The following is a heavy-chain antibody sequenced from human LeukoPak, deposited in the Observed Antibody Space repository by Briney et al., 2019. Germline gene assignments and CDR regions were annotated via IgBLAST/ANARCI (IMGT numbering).Heavy chain of an antibody. CDR1: GFTFNKYW. V-gene: IGHV3-74*01. D-gene: IGHD6-13*01. CDR2: IHGDGSST. Sequence: GGSLRLSCAASGFTFNKYWMHWVRQVPGKGLVWVSRIHGDGSSTTFADSVKGRFTISRDNAKNTLHLQMNSLRAEDTAMYYCANNDWPHLYSSSWRRAEYFQHWGQGTLVTVSS. J-gene: IGHJ1*01. CDR3: ANNDWPHLYSSSWRRAEYFQH.